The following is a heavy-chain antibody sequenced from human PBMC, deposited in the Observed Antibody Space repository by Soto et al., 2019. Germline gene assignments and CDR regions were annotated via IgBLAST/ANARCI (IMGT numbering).Heavy chain of an antibody. CDR1: GFTFSSYA. CDR3: ARDEGRSLAAAGIPMS. J-gene: IGHJ5*02. V-gene: IGHV3-30-3*01. D-gene: IGHD6-13*01. CDR2: ISYDGSNK. Sequence: GSLRLSCAASGFTFSSYAMHWVRQAPGKGLEWVAVISYDGSNKYYADSVKGRFTISRDNSKNTLYLQMNSLRAEDTAVYYCARDEGRSLAAAGIPMSWGQGTLVTVS.